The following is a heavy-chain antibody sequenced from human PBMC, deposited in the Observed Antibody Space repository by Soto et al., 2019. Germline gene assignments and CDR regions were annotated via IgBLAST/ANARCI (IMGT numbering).Heavy chain of an antibody. CDR2: IYYSGST. V-gene: IGHV4-31*03. J-gene: IGHJ4*02. Sequence: QVQLQESGPGLVKPSQTLSLTCTVSGGSISSGGYYWSWIRQHPGKGLEWIGYIYYSGSTYYNPSLKSRVTISVATSKHQFSMKLSSVTAADTAVYYWARAGYYDSSGYYYSFGFDYWCEGTLDTVSS. CDR3: ARAGYYDSSGYYYSFGFDY. D-gene: IGHD3-22*01. CDR1: GGSISSGGYY.